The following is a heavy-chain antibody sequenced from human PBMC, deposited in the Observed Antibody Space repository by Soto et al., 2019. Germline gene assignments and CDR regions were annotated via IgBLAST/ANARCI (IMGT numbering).Heavy chain of an antibody. CDR1: GGSISRSNW. CDR3: AIPATSEFDY. D-gene: IGHD4-4*01. CDR2: IYHSGTT. Sequence: QVQLQESGPGLVKPSGTLSVTCAVSGGSISRSNWWTWVRQPPGKGLEWIGEIYHSGTTNYNPSLKRRVVISGDRSMNHLSLTLSSVTAADTAVYYCAIPATSEFDYRGQGILVSVSS. V-gene: IGHV4-4*02. J-gene: IGHJ4*02.